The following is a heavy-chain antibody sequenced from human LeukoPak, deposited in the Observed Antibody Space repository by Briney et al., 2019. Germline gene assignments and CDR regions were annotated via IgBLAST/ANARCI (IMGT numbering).Heavy chain of an antibody. D-gene: IGHD2-2*01. CDR3: ASGDCSSISCYETDYYYGMDV. V-gene: IGHV3-23*01. CDR1: GFTFSSYA. J-gene: IGHJ6*02. Sequence: GGSLRLTCAASGFTFSSYAMSWVRQAPGKGLEWVSAISGSGGSTYYADSVKGRFTISRDNSKNTLYLQMNSLRAEDTAVYYCASGDCSSISCYETDYYYGMDVWGQGTTVTVSS. CDR2: ISGSGGST.